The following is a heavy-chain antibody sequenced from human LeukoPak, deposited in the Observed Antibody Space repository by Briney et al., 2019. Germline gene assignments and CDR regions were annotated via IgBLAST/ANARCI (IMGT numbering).Heavy chain of an antibody. CDR2: IFSGGTT. J-gene: IGHJ3*02. CDR1: GFTFSSYS. D-gene: IGHD6-25*01. Sequence: GGSLRLSCAASGFTFSSYSMNWVRQAPGKGLEWVSVIFSGGTTYYADSVKGRFTISRDNSKNTLYFQMNSLRVEDTAVYYCARGSTITSAPGAFDIWGQGTVVTVSS. CDR3: ARGSTITSAPGAFDI. V-gene: IGHV3-53*01.